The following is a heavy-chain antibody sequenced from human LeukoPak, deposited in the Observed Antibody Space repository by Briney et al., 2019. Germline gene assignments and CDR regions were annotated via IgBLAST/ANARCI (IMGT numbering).Heavy chain of an antibody. J-gene: IGHJ6*02. D-gene: IGHD2-15*01. CDR3: ARDRHCSGGSCYYYGMDV. Sequence: GGSLRLSCAASGFTFSSYAMSWVRQAPGKGLEWVSAISGSGGSTYYADSVKGRFTISRDNSKNTLYLQMNSLRAEDTAVYHCARDRHCSGGSCYYYGMDVWGQGTTVTVSS. CDR2: ISGSGGST. V-gene: IGHV3-23*01. CDR1: GFTFSSYA.